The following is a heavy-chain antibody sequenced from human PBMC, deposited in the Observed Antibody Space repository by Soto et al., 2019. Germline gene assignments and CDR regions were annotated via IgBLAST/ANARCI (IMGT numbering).Heavy chain of an antibody. D-gene: IGHD2-2*01. V-gene: IGHV4-39*01. CDR1: GGSISSSSYY. CDR3: ARPRGSGIVVVPAAMDYYYMDV. CDR2: IYYSGST. Sequence: PSETLSLTCTVSGGSISSSSYYWGWIRQPPGKGLEWIGSIYYSGSTYYNPSLKSRVTISVDTSKNQFSLKLSSVTAADTAVYYCARPRGSGIVVVPAAMDYYYMDVWGKGTTVTVSS. J-gene: IGHJ6*03.